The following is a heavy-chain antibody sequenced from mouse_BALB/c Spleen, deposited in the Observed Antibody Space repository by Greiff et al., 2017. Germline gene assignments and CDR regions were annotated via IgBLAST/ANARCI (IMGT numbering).Heavy chain of an antibody. D-gene: IGHD2-4*01. V-gene: IGHV1-80*01. CDR1: GYAFSSYW. J-gene: IGHJ3*01. Sequence: QVQLKQSGAELVRPGSSVKISCKASGYAFSSYWMNWVKQRPGQGLEWIGQIYPGDGDTNYNGKFKGKATLTADKSSSTAYMQLSSLTSEDSAVYFCARPYYYDYGRFAYWGQGTLVTVSA. CDR3: ARPYYYDYGRFAY. CDR2: IYPGDGDT.